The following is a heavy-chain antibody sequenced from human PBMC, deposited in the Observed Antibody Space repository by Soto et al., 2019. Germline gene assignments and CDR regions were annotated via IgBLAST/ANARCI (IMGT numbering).Heavy chain of an antibody. V-gene: IGHV4-31*03. D-gene: IGHD7-27*01. J-gene: IGHJ4*02. CDR2: IYYSGST. CDR3: ARAWGLGFAYYFDY. Sequence: QVQLQESGPGLVKPSQTLSLTCTVSGGSISSGGYYWSWIRQHPGKGLEWIGYIYYSGSTYYNPSLKSRVTISVDTSKNQFSLKLSSVTAADTAVYYCARAWGLGFAYYFDYWGQGTLVTVSS. CDR1: GGSISSGGYY.